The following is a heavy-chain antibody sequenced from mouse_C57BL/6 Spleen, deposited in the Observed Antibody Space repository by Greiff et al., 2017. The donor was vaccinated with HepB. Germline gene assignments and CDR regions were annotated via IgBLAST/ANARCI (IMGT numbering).Heavy chain of an antibody. CDR3: AIEGGSSGDLFAY. CDR2: IDPSDSYT. CDR1: GYTFTSYW. D-gene: IGHD3-2*02. V-gene: IGHV1-69*01. Sequence: QVQLQQPGAELVMPGASVKLSCKASGYTFTSYWMHWVKQRPGQGLEWIGEIDPSDSYTNYNQKFKGKSTLTVDKASSTAYMQLSSLTSEDSAVYYCAIEGGSSGDLFAYWGQGTLVTVSA. J-gene: IGHJ3*01.